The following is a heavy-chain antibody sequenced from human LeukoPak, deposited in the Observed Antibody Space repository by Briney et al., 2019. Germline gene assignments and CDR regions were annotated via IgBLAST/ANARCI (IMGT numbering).Heavy chain of an antibody. CDR2: ISWNSGII. CDR1: GFTFDDYA. Sequence: PGGSLRLSCAASGFTFDDYAMQWVRQAPGKGLEWVSGISWNSGIIGYADSVKGRFTISRDNAKNSLYLHMNSLRAEDTALYYCAKVGDRSGFDYWGQGTLVTVSS. V-gene: IGHV3-9*01. D-gene: IGHD6-25*01. J-gene: IGHJ4*02. CDR3: AKVGDRSGFDY.